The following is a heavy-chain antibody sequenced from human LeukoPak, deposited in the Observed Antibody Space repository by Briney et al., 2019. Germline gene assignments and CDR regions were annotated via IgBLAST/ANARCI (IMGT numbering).Heavy chain of an antibody. J-gene: IGHJ4*02. CDR1: GYTFTGYY. D-gene: IGHD3-10*01. V-gene: IGHV1-2*02. CDR2: INPNSGGT. CDR3: AIHHYGSGCIDY. Sequence: ASVKVSCKASGYTFTGYYMHWVRQAPGQGLEWMGWINPNSGGTNYAQKFQGRVTMTRDTSISTAYMELSRLRSDDTAVYYCAIHHYGSGCIDYWGQGTLVTVSS.